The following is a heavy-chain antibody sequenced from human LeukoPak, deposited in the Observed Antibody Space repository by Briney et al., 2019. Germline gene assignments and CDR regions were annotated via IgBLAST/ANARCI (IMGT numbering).Heavy chain of an antibody. V-gene: IGHV3-21*01. CDR2: ISSSSSYI. J-gene: IGHJ4*02. D-gene: IGHD6-6*01. CDR1: GFTFSSYS. Sequence: GRSLRLSCAASGFTFSSYSMNWVRQAPGKGLEWVSSISSSSSYIYYADSVKGRFTISRDNSKNSLYLQMNSLRAEDTAVYYCAREGARQGAYFDYWGQGTLVTVSS. CDR3: AREGARQGAYFDY.